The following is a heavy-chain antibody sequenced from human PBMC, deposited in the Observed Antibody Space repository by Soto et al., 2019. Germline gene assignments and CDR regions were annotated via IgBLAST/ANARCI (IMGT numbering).Heavy chain of an antibody. D-gene: IGHD3-3*01. CDR2: ISGSGGTP. V-gene: IGHV3-23*01. CDR3: AKGVRDFWIYYYGMDV. J-gene: IGHJ6*02. CDR1: GFTFSRSA. Sequence: GGSLSLSCAASGFTFSRSAMSWVRQAPGRGLEWFSTISGSGGTPYYADSVKGRFTISRDNSKNTLYLVLNSLRAEDTAVYYCAKGVRDFWIYYYGMDVWGQGTTVTVYS.